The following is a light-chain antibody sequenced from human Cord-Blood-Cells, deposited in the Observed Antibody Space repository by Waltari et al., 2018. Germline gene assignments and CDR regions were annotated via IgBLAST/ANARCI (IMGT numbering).Light chain of an antibody. CDR1: TLGDKY. CDR3: QAWDSSVV. CDR2: QDS. V-gene: IGLV3-1*01. J-gene: IGLJ2*01. Sequence: SYELTQPPSVSVSPGQTASITSPGDTLGDKYACWYQQKPGQSPVLVIYQDSKRPSGIPERFSGSNSGNTATLTISGTQAMDEADYYCQAWDSSVVFGGGTKLTVL.